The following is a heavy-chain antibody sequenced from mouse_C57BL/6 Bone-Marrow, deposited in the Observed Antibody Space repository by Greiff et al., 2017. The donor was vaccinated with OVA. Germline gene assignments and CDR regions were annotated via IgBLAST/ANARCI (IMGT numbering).Heavy chain of an antibody. J-gene: IGHJ2*01. CDR2: ISSGGSYT. V-gene: IGHV5-6*01. CDR1: GFTFSSYG. Sequence: EVKLVVSGGDLVKPGGSLKLSCAASGFTFSSYGMSWVRQTPDKRLEWVATISSGGSYTYYPDSVKGRFTISRDNAKNTLYLQMSSLKSEDTAMYYCARHLCLDYWGQGTTLTVSS. CDR3: ARHLCLDY.